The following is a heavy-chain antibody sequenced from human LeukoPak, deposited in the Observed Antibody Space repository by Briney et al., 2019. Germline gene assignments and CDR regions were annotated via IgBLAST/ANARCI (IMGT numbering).Heavy chain of an antibody. CDR1: GFTFSSYG. CDR3: AKDIYYDSSGPLNWFDY. V-gene: IGHV3-23*01. CDR2: ISGSGGST. J-gene: IGHJ4*02. Sequence: PGGTLRLSCAASGFTFSSYGMSWVRQAPGKGLEWVSAISGSGGSTYYADSVKGRFTISRDNSKNTLYLQMNSLRAEDTAVYYCAKDIYYDSSGPLNWFDYWGQGTLVTVSS. D-gene: IGHD3-22*01.